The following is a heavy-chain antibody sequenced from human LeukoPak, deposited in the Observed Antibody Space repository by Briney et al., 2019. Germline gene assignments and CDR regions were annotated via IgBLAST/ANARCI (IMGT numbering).Heavy chain of an antibody. Sequence: SETLSLTCAVYGGSFSGYYWSWIRQPPGKGLEWIGEINHSGSTNYNPSLKSRVTISVDTSKNQFSLKLSSVTAADTAVYYCASRLLWFGELLSWGQGTLVTVSS. J-gene: IGHJ5*02. CDR1: GGSFSGYY. CDR3: ASRLLWFGELLS. D-gene: IGHD3-10*01. V-gene: IGHV4-34*01. CDR2: INHSGST.